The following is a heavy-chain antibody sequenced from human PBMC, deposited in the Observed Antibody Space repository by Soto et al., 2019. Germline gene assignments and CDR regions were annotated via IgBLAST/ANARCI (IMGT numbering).Heavy chain of an antibody. CDR1: GGSISSYY. D-gene: IGHD4-17*01. V-gene: IGHV4-59*08. J-gene: IGHJ4*02. Sequence: SETLSLTCTVSGGSISSYYWSWIRQPPGKGLEWIGYIYYSGSTNYNPSVKSRFTISGDTSKNQFSLKRTTVTAADTAVYYCARHDNDYGDYFDYWGQGTLVTVSS. CDR2: IYYSGST. CDR3: ARHDNDYGDYFDY.